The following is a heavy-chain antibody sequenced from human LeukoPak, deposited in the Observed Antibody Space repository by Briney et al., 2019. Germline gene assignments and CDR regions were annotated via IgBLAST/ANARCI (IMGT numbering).Heavy chain of an antibody. D-gene: IGHD5-24*01. J-gene: IGHJ4*02. CDR1: GGSFSGYY. CDR3: ARRSGDGYNDDFDY. V-gene: IGHV4-34*01. Sequence: SETLSLTXAVYGGSFSGYYWSWIRQPPGKGLEWIGEINHSGSTNYNPSLKSRVTISVDTSKNQFSLKLSSVTAADTAVYYCARRSGDGYNDDFDYWGQGNLVTVSS. CDR2: INHSGST.